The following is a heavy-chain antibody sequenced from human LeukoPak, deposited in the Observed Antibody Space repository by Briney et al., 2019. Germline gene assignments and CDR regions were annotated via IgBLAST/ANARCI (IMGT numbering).Heavy chain of an antibody. CDR2: IKSKPNGGTT. CDR3: ATDRPDY. CDR1: GFIFSNTW. Sequence: KAWESLRLSCAASGFIFSNTWMNWVRQAPGKGLEWVGRIKSKPNGGTTDYAAPVKGRFTISRDDSKNTLYLQMNSLKTEDTALYYCATDRPDYWGQGTLVTVSS. J-gene: IGHJ4*02. V-gene: IGHV3-15*01.